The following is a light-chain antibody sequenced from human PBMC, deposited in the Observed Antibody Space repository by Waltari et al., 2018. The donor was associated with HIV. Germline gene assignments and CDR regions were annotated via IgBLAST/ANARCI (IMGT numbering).Light chain of an antibody. J-gene: IGLJ1*01. CDR3: CSYAGSYKV. Sequence: TQPRSVSGSPGQSVTISCTGTSSDVGGYNYVSWYQQHPGKAPKLMIYDVSKRPSGVPDRFSGSKSGNTASLTISGLQAEDEADYYCCSYAGSYKVFGTGTKVTVL. CDR1: SSDVGGYNY. V-gene: IGLV2-11*01. CDR2: DVS.